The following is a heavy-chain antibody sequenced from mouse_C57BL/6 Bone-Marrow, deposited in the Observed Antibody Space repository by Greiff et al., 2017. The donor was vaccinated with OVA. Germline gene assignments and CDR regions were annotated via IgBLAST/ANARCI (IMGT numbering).Heavy chain of an antibody. V-gene: IGHV1-47*01. Sequence: VQLQQSGAELVKPGASVKMSCKASGYTFTTYPIEWMKQNHGKSLEWIGNFHPYNDDTKYNEKFKGKATLTVEKSSSTVYLELSRLTSDDSAVYYCARGGPYYSNYYAMDYWGQGTPVTVSS. D-gene: IGHD2-5*01. J-gene: IGHJ4*01. CDR1: GYTFTTYP. CDR2: FHPYNDDT. CDR3: ARGGPYYSNYYAMDY.